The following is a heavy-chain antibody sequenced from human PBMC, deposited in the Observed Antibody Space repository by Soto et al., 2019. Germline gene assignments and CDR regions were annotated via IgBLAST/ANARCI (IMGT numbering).Heavy chain of an antibody. V-gene: IGHV4-4*02. Sequence: QVQLQESGPGLVKPSGTLSLTCAVSGGSISSSNWWSWVRQPPGKGLEWIGEIYHSGSTNYNPSLKRRGTISVKKSQNQFALKLSSGTAADTAVEYCARGPSSRGDYWGQGTLVTVSS. CDR3: ARGPSSRGDY. J-gene: IGHJ4*02. D-gene: IGHD2-15*01. CDR1: GGSISSSNW. CDR2: IYHSGST.